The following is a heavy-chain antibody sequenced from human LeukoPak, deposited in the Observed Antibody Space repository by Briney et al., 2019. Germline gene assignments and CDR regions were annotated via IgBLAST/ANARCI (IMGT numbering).Heavy chain of an antibody. CDR2: IYYSGST. V-gene: IGHV4-59*01. J-gene: IGHJ6*03. D-gene: IGHD5-18*01. CDR3: ARGGGYSYGFDYYYYMDV. CDR1: GGAISSYY. Sequence: SETLSLTCTVSGGAISSYYWSWIRQPPGKGLEWIGYIYYSGSTNYNPPLKSRVTISVDTSKNQFSLKLSSVTAADTGVYYCARGGGYSYGFDYYYYMDVCGRGTTVTVSS.